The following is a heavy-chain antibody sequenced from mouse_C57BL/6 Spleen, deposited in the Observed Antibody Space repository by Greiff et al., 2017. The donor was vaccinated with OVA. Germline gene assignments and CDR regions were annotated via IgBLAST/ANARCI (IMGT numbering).Heavy chain of an antibody. D-gene: IGHD2-2*01. Sequence: VQLKQSGPGLVKPSQSLSLTCSVTGYSITSGYYWNWIRQFPGNKLEWMGYISYDGSNNYNPSLKNRISITRDTSKNQFFLKLNSVTTEDTATYYCARDRGYPWGQGTLVTVSA. J-gene: IGHJ3*01. CDR1: GYSITSGYY. CDR2: ISYDGSN. V-gene: IGHV3-6*01. CDR3: ARDRGYP.